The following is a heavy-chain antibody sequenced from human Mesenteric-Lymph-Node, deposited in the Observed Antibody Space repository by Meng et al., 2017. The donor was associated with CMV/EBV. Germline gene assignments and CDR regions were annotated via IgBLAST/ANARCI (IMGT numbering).Heavy chain of an antibody. J-gene: IGHJ4*02. D-gene: IGHD6-19*01. CDR2: IYSGGST. CDR1: GFTVSSNY. V-gene: IGHV3-53*01. CDR3: ANFGAGYSSGWYPSDY. Sequence: GESLKISCAASGFTVSSNYMSWVRQAPGKGLEWVSVIYSGGSTYYADSVKGRFTISRDNSKNTLYLQMNSLRAEDTAVYYCANFGAGYSSGWYPSDYWGQGTLVTVSS.